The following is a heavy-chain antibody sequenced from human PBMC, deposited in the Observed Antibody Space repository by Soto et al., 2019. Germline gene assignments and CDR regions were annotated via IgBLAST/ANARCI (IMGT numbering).Heavy chain of an antibody. Sequence: QVQLVQSGAEVRRPGTSVMVSCKTSGYTFTDYDINWVRQATGQGLAWMGWMNPNSGNTGYAQKFQGRVSMTRNTATSTAYMELSSLRSDDTAIYYCARDSSTTNPVWGQGTIVTVSS. D-gene: IGHD2-2*01. J-gene: IGHJ3*01. CDR3: ARDSSTTNPV. CDR2: MNPNSGNT. CDR1: GYTFTDYD. V-gene: IGHV1-8*01.